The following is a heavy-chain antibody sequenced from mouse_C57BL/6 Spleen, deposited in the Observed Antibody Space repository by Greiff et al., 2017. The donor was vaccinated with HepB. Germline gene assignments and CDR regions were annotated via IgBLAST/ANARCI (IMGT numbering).Heavy chain of an antibody. Sequence: EVQLQQSGPELVKPGASVKIPCKASGYTFTDYNMDWVKQSHGKSLEWIGDINPNNGGTINNQKFKGKATLTVDKSSSTAYMELRILTSEDTAVYYCARVSVVGYAMDYWGQGTSVTVSS. J-gene: IGHJ4*01. CDR3: ARVSVVGYAMDY. CDR2: INPNNGGT. CDR1: GYTFTDYN. V-gene: IGHV1-18*01. D-gene: IGHD1-1*01.